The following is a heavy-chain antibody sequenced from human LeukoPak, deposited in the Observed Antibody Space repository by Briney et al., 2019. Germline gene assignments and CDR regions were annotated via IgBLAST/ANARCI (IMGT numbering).Heavy chain of an antibody. Sequence: LSGGSLRLSCVASGFSFGNYAMSWVRQAPGKGLQWVSQISGTGGATWYAGFARDRFTISRDNSKKTLYLQMPGLRVEDTAMYYCVKDPRDTYGTNWFVSWGQGTLLIVSS. CDR2: ISGTGGAT. J-gene: IGHJ5*01. CDR3: VKDPRDTYGTNWFVS. CDR1: GFSFGNYA. D-gene: IGHD2-21*01. V-gene: IGHV3-23*01.